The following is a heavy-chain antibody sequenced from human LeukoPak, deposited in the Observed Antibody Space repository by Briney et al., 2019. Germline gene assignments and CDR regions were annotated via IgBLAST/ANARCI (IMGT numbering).Heavy chain of an antibody. CDR2: IIPIFGTA. CDR1: GGTFSSYA. Sequence: SVKVSCKASGGTFSSYAISWVRQAPGQGLEWMGGIIPIFGTANYAQKFQGRVTITADESTSTAYMELSSLRSEDTAVYYCATELGLHRNDAFDIWGQGTMVTVSS. CDR3: ATELGLHRNDAFDI. V-gene: IGHV1-69*13. J-gene: IGHJ3*02. D-gene: IGHD1-14*01.